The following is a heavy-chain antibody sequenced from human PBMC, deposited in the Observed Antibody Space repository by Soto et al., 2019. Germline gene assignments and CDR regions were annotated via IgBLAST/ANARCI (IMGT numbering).Heavy chain of an antibody. CDR2: VIPLVGTT. J-gene: IGHJ5*02. V-gene: IGHV1-69*01. D-gene: IGHD6-13*01. CDR1: GGTFSRHA. Sequence: QVQLVQSGSEVKMPGSSVKVSCKTSGGTFSRHAINWVRQAPGQGLEWMGGVIPLVGTTNYAQKFKGRVTISADESTSTASMELSRLTCEDAAVYYCASAAIHGSSWYFWFDPWGQGTLVTVSS. CDR3: ASAAIHGSSWYFWFDP.